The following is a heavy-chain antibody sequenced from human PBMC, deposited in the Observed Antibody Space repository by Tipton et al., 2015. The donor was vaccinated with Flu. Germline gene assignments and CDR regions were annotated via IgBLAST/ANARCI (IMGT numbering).Heavy chain of an antibody. D-gene: IGHD6-13*01. CDR3: ARRGIAAAGTQDDAFDI. CDR1: GYSFTSYW. J-gene: IGHJ3*02. CDR2: IYPGDSDT. V-gene: IGHV5-51*01. Sequence: QLMQSEAEVKKPGESLKISCKGSGYSFTSYWIGWVRQMPGKGLEWMGIIYPGDSDTRYSPSFQGQVTISADKSISTAYLQWSSLKASDTAMYYCARRGIAAAGTQDDAFDIWGQGTMVTVSS.